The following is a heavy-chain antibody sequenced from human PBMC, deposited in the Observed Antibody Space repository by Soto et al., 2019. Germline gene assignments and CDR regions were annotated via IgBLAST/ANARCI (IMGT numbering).Heavy chain of an antibody. V-gene: IGHV3-30-3*01. Sequence: QVQLVESGGGVVQPGRSLRLSCAASGFTFSSYAMHWVRQAPGKGLEWVAVISYDGSNKYYADSVKGRFTISRDNSKNTLYLQMNSLRAEDTAVYYCAREGYGPYYYGMDVWGQGTTVTVSS. CDR2: ISYDGSNK. J-gene: IGHJ6*02. CDR3: AREGYGPYYYGMDV. CDR1: GFTFSSYA. D-gene: IGHD1-1*01.